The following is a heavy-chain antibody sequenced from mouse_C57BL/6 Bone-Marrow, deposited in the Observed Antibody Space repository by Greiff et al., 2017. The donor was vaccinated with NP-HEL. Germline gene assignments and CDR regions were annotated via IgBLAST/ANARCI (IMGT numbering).Heavy chain of an antibody. D-gene: IGHD1-1*01. V-gene: IGHV1-69*01. Sequence: QVQLQQPGAELVMPGASVKLSCKASGYNFTSYWMHWVKQRPGQGLEWIGEIDPSDSYTNYNQKFKGKSTLTVDKSSSTAYMQLSSLTSEDSAVYYCAIYYYGRVAVDYWGQGTSVTVSS. CDR3: AIYYYGRVAVDY. CDR1: GYNFTSYW. CDR2: IDPSDSYT. J-gene: IGHJ4*01.